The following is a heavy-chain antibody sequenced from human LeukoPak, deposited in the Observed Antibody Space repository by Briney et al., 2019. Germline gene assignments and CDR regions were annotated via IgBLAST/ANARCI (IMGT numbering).Heavy chain of an antibody. CDR3: AKSQYRGYGMDV. V-gene: IGHV3-30*18. D-gene: IGHD2-2*01. J-gene: IGHJ6*02. CDR1: GFTFSSYG. Sequence: GGSLRLSCAASGFTFSSYGMHWVRQAPGRGLEWVAVISYDGSNKYYADSVKGRFTISRDNSKNTLYLQMNSLRAEDTAVYYCAKSQYRGYGMDVWGQGTTVTVSS. CDR2: ISYDGSNK.